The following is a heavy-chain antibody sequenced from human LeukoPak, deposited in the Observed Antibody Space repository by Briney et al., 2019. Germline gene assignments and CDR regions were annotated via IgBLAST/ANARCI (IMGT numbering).Heavy chain of an antibody. CDR2: IYPGDSDS. CDR3: ARRYNGGNTYYFDY. D-gene: IGHD4-23*01. V-gene: IGHV5-51*01. CDR1: GYRFSNYW. J-gene: IGHJ4*02. Sequence: GESLKISCKGSGYRFSNYWIGWVRQMPGKGLDLMGIIYPGDSDSRYSPSFQGQVTISADKSISTAYLQWSSLKASDTAMYYCARRYNGGNTYYFDYWGQGTLVTVPS.